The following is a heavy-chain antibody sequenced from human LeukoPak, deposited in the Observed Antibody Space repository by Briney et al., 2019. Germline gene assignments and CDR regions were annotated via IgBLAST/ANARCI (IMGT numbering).Heavy chain of an antibody. CDR1: GFTFDDYA. J-gene: IGHJ4*02. D-gene: IGHD6-19*01. Sequence: PGGSLRLSCAASGFTFDDYAMHWVRQAPGKCLEWVSGISWNSGSISYADSVKGRFTISRDNAKNSLYLQMNSLRAEDTALYYCAKDRGYSSGWSAIDYWGQGTLVTVSS. CDR2: ISWNSGSI. V-gene: IGHV3-9*01. CDR3: AKDRGYSSGWSAIDY.